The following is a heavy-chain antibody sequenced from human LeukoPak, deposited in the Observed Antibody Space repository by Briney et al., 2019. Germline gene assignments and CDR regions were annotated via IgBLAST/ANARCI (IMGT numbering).Heavy chain of an antibody. J-gene: IGHJ4*02. CDR3: AREHRNVGATIDW. Sequence: GGSLRLSCAASGFTFSSYWMHWVRQVSGKGLVWVSRISPDGTTTSYADSVKGRFTISRDNAKSTLYLQVNSLRAEDTAVYYCAREHRNVGATIDWWGQGTLVTVSS. V-gene: IGHV3-74*01. CDR2: ISPDGTTT. CDR1: GFTFSSYW. D-gene: IGHD1-26*01.